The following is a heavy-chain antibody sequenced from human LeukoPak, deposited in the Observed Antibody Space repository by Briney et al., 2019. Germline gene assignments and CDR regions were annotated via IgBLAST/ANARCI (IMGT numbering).Heavy chain of an antibody. CDR2: ISGSGDST. Sequence: GGSLRLSCAASGFTFRSYALSWVRQAPGKGLEWVSGISGSGDSTYYADSVKGRFTISRDNSKNTLYLQMNSLRAEDTAVYYCAKDPYDKEVYYFDYWGQGTLVTVSS. CDR1: GFTFRSYA. D-gene: IGHD3-9*01. V-gene: IGHV3-23*01. J-gene: IGHJ4*02. CDR3: AKDPYDKEVYYFDY.